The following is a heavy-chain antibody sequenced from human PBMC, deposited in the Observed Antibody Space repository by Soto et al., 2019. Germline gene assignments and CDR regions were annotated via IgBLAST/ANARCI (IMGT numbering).Heavy chain of an antibody. J-gene: IGHJ6*02. V-gene: IGHV3-20*04. CDR3: ARGKYYYDSGGYPRYGMDV. D-gene: IGHD3-22*01. CDR1: GFTFDDYG. Sequence: EVQLVESGGGVVRPGGSLRLSCAASGFTFDDYGMSWVRQAPGKGLEWVSGINWNGGSTGYADSVKGRFTISRDNAKNSLYLQMNSLRAEDTALYYCARGKYYYDSGGYPRYGMDVWGQGTTVTVSS. CDR2: INWNGGST.